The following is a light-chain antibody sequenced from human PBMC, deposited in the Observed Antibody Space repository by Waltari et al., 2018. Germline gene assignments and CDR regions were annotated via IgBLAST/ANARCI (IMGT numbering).Light chain of an antibody. CDR3: QQYYNLPPT. CDR2: AAS. CDR1: QSISSY. V-gene: IGKV1-39*01. J-gene: IGKJ2*01. Sequence: DIQMTQSPSSLSASVGDRVTITCRASQSISSYLNWCQQKPGKAPKLLIYAASSLQSGVPSRFSGSGSGTDFTLTISSLQPEDFATYSCQQYYNLPPTFGQGTKLEIK.